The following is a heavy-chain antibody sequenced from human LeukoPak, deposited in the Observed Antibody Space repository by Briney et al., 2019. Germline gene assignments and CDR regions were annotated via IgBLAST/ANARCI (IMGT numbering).Heavy chain of an antibody. Sequence: GESLKISCKGSGYSFTSYWIGWVRQMPGKGLEWMGIIYPGDSDTRYSPSFQGQVTISADKSISTAYLQWSSLKASDTAMYYCARRSARYCSSTSCSSFDYWGQGTLVTVSS. CDR2: IYPGDSDT. J-gene: IGHJ4*02. V-gene: IGHV5-51*01. CDR3: ARRSARYCSSTSCSSFDY. D-gene: IGHD2-2*01. CDR1: GYSFTSYW.